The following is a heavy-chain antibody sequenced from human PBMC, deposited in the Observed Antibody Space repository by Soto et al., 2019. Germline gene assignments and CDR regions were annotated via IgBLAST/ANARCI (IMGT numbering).Heavy chain of an antibody. CDR3: ARIMPDVTGGQHGMDV. V-gene: IGHV3-21*01. J-gene: IGHJ6*02. D-gene: IGHD2-2*01. CDR2: ISSGSDYI. CDR1: GFSFSSYS. Sequence: GGSLRLSCAASGFSFSSYSMNWVRQAPGKGLEWVSAISSGSDYIYYADSVKGRFTISRDNAKNSLYVQMSSLRVEDTAVYYCARIMPDVTGGQHGMDVWGQGTTVTVSS.